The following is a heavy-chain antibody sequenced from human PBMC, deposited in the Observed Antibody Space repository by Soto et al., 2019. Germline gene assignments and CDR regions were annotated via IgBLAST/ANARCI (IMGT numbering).Heavy chain of an antibody. D-gene: IGHD2-2*01. Sequence: PSETLSLTCTVSGGSISSYYWSWIRQPPGKGLEWIGYIYYSGSTNYNPSLKSRFTISVDTSKNQFSLKLGSVPAADTAVYYCAREGVPTSWYNYYGMDVWGQGTTVTVSS. V-gene: IGHV4-59*01. CDR2: IYYSGST. CDR3: AREGVPTSWYNYYGMDV. J-gene: IGHJ6*02. CDR1: GGSISSYY.